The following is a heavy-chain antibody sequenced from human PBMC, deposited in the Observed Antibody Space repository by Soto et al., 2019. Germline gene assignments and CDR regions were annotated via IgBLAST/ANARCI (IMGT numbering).Heavy chain of an antibody. J-gene: IGHJ6*02. CDR3: AKDTARGGIEVAGRAIYYYYYGMDV. CDR1: GFTFSSYG. V-gene: IGHV3-30*18. CDR2: ISDDGSNK. D-gene: IGHD6-19*01. Sequence: QVQLVESGGGVVQPGRSLRLSCAASGFTFSSYGMHWVRQAPGKGLEWVAVISDDGSNKYYADSVKGRFTISRDNSKNTLYLQMNSLRAEDTAVYYCAKDTARGGIEVAGRAIYYYYYGMDVWGQGTTVTVSS.